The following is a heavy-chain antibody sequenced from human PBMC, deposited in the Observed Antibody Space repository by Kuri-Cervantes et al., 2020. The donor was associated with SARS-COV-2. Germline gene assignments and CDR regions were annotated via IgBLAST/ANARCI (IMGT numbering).Heavy chain of an antibody. D-gene: IGHD3-3*01. V-gene: IGHV3-23*01. CDR2: ISGSGGST. CDR3: AKDQRYYDFWSGYLAPGGNTDYYYMDV. J-gene: IGHJ6*03. CDR1: GFTFSSYA. Sequence: GESLKISCAASGFTFSSYAMSWVRQAPGKGLEWVSAISGSGGSTYYADSVKRRFTISRDNSKNTLYLQMNSLRAEDTAVYYCAKDQRYYDFWSGYLAPGGNTDYYYMDVWGKGTTVTVSS.